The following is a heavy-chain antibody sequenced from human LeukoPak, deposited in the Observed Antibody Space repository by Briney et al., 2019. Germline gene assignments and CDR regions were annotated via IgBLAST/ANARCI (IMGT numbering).Heavy chain of an antibody. Sequence: SETLSLTCTVSGGSITSSIYFWGWIRQPPGKGLEWIGSIYYSGSTYYNPSLNSRVTISVDTSKNQFSLKLTSVTAADTALYYCARRDDHGGYIDYWGQGTLVTVSS. CDR2: IYYSGST. V-gene: IGHV4-39*01. CDR3: ARRDDHGGYIDY. J-gene: IGHJ4*02. D-gene: IGHD4-23*01. CDR1: GGSITSSIYF.